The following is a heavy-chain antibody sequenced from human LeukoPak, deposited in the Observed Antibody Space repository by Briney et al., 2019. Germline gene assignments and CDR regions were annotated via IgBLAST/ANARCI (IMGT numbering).Heavy chain of an antibody. V-gene: IGHV3-23*01. CDR1: GFTFNSYA. J-gene: IGHJ4*02. CDR2: ISGSGGTT. Sequence: PGESLRLSCAASGFTFNSYAMSWVRQAPGKGLEWVSAISGSGGTTNYADSVKGRFTISRDNSKNTLYLQMNSLRAEDTAVYYCAKHPRHCGGDCYSDFDYWGQGTLVTVSS. CDR3: AKHPRHCGGDCYSDFDY. D-gene: IGHD2-21*02.